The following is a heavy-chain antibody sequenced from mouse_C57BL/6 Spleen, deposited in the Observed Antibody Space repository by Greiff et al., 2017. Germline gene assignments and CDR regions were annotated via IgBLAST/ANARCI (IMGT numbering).Heavy chain of an antibody. D-gene: IGHD2-4*01. CDR3: TSGYYDYDGAWFAY. J-gene: IGHJ3*01. V-gene: IGHV5-9-1*02. CDR1: GFTFSSYA. Sequence: EVQGVESGEGLVKPGGSLKLSCAASGFTFSSYAMSWVRQTPEKRLEWVAYISSGGDYIYYADTVKGRFTISRDNARNTLYLQMSSLKSEDTAMYYCTSGYYDYDGAWFAYWGQGTLVTVSA. CDR2: ISSGGDYI.